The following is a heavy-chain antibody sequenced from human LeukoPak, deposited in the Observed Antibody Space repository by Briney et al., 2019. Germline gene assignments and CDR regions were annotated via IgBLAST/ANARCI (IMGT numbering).Heavy chain of an antibody. D-gene: IGHD1-1*01. Sequence: SETLSLTCTVSGGSTSSTTYYWGWIRQPPGKDLEWIGSIYYSGSTYYTPSLKSRVTISVDTSKNQFSLKQSSVTAADTALYFCARHTNNWNAFDIWGQGTMVTVSA. CDR3: ARHTNNWNAFDI. CDR2: IYYSGST. V-gene: IGHV4-39*01. CDR1: GGSTSSTTYY. J-gene: IGHJ3*02.